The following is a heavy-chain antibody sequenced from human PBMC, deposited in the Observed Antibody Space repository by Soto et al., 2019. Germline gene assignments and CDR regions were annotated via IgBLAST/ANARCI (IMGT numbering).Heavy chain of an antibody. CDR2: VFHCGSV. D-gene: IGHD2-21*02. V-gene: IGHV4-30-4*08. J-gene: IGHJ6*02. CDR3: AREDDGGDRDYYGLDV. CDR1: GGSISGDYYH. Sequence: QVQLQQSGPGLVKPSQTLSLTCTVSGGSISGDYYHWTWIRQSPGKGLEWIGYVFHCGSVLYNPSLKSRLNISVDTSKNQLSLRLSSVTAADTAVYFCAREDDGGDRDYYGLDVWGQGTTVTVSS.